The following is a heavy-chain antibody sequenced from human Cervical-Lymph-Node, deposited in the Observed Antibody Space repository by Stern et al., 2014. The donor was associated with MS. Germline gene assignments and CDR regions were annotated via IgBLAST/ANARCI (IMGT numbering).Heavy chain of an antibody. V-gene: IGHV1-69*01. CDR1: GGTFSKFP. Sequence: DQLVESGAEVTKPGSSVKGSCKASGGTFSKFPSSWVRQAPGQGLEWMGGIFPVFGTPTYAQEFMGRVTITADVSTSTVYMELSSLRSDDTAVYYCALSSETSDRWYSLGYDLWGQGTLVTVSS. CDR2: IFPVFGTP. CDR3: ALSSETSDRWYSLGYDL. J-gene: IGHJ5*02. D-gene: IGHD6-13*01.